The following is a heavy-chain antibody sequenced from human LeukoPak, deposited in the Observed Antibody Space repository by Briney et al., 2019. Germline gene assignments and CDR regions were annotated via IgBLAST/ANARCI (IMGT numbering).Heavy chain of an antibody. CDR1: GFALSSHW. J-gene: IGHJ5*02. V-gene: IGHV3-7*03. CDR3: AKDSRGNYVAWLDP. D-gene: IGHD4-11*01. CDR2: VNRDGSET. Sequence: GGSLRLSCAASGFALSSHWMTWVRQVPGRGPEWVANVNRDGSETYYLDSVKGRFAISKDNAQNSLYLQMSSLRAEDAAIYYCAKDSRGNYVAWLDPWGQGTLVSVSS.